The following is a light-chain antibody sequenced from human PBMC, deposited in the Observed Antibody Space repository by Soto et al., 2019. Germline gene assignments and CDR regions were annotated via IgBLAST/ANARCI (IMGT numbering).Light chain of an antibody. Sequence: QSALTQPPSASGSFGQSVTISCTGTSSDVGGYNYVSRYQQHPGKAPKLMIYEVSERPSGVPDRFSGSKSGNTASLTVSGLQADDEADYYCSSYSGTNYHYVFGTGTKVTV. CDR1: SSDVGGYNY. V-gene: IGLV2-8*01. CDR2: EVS. J-gene: IGLJ1*01. CDR3: SSYSGTNYHYV.